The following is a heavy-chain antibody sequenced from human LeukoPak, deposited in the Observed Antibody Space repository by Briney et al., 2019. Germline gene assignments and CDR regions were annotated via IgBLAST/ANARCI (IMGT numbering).Heavy chain of an antibody. CDR2: IYPGDSDT. V-gene: IGHV5-51*01. D-gene: IGHD3-16*01. CDR3: TIRYGRLVAC. Sequence: GESLMISCNGSGYSFSNDWIGLARQMPGKGLEWMGIIYPGDSDTRYSPSFQGQVTISADKSISTAYLQWSSLKASDTARYYCTIRYGRLVACWGQATLVTVSS. J-gene: IGHJ4*02. CDR1: GYSFSNDW.